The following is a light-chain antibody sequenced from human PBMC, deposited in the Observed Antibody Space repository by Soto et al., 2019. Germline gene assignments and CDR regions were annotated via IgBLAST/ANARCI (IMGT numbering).Light chain of an antibody. CDR3: NSFARIEAPCVL. V-gene: IGLV2-8*01. Sequence: QSALTQPPSASASPGQSVTISCTGSSTDIGGYNFVSWYQQQPGKAPTLLIYEVYKRPAGVPDRFSGSKSGNTASLTVSGLQADDEADYYCNSFARIEAPCVLFGGGTKVTVL. J-gene: IGLJ2*01. CDR1: STDIGGYNF. CDR2: EVY.